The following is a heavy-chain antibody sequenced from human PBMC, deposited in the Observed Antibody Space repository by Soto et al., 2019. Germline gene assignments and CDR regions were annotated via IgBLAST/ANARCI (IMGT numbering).Heavy chain of an antibody. V-gene: IGHV3-21*01. J-gene: IGHJ6*02. CDR1: GFTFSSYS. D-gene: IGHD3-3*01. Sequence: PGGSLRLSCAASGFTFSSYSMNWVRQAPGKGLEWVSSISSSSSYIYHADSVRGRFTISRENDKNSLYLQMNSLRAEDTAVYYCARQTRSGYYPYYYGMDVWGQGPTVAVSS. CDR3: ARQTRSGYYPYYYGMDV. CDR2: ISSSSSYI.